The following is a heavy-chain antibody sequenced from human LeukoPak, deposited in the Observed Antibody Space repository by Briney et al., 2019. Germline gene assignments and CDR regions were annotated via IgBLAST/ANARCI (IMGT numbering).Heavy chain of an antibody. V-gene: IGHV1-2*02. D-gene: IGHD3-10*01. CDR3: ARVGGSGSYFYY. CDR2: INPNSGGT. J-gene: IGHJ4*02. Sequence: ASVKVSCKASGYTFTGYYMHWVRQAPGQGLEWMGWINPNSGGTNYAQKFQGRVTITADKSTSTAYMELSSLRSEDTAVYYCARVGGSGSYFYYWGQGTLVTVSS. CDR1: GYTFTGYY.